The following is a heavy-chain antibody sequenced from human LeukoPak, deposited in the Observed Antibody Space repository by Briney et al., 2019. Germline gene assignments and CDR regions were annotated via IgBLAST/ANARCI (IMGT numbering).Heavy chain of an antibody. V-gene: IGHV3-23*01. D-gene: IGHD3-22*01. CDR1: GFTFSSYA. Sequence: GGSLRLSCAASGFTFSSYAMSWVRQAPGKGLEWVSAISGSGGSTYYADSVKGRFTISRDNSKNTLYLQMNSLRAEDTAVYYCAKYRSSDYYDSSGYRNWGQGTLVTVSS. CDR2: ISGSGGST. J-gene: IGHJ4*02. CDR3: AKYRSSDYYDSSGYRN.